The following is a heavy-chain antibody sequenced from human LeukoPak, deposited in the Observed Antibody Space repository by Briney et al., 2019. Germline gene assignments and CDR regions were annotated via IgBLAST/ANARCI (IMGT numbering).Heavy chain of an antibody. CDR3: ARGPGYDYVWGSYRKDRGGFDY. CDR2: INHSGST. V-gene: IGHV4-34*01. J-gene: IGHJ4*02. CDR1: GGSFSVYY. D-gene: IGHD3-16*02. Sequence: SETLSLTCAVYGGSFSVYYWSWIRQPPGKGLEWIGEINHSGSTNYNPSLKSRVTISVDTSKNQFSLKLSSVTAADTAVYYCARGPGYDYVWGSYRKDRGGFDYWGQGTLVTVSS.